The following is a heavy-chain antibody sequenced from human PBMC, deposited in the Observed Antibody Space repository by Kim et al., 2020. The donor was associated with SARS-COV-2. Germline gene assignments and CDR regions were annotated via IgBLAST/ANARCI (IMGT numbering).Heavy chain of an antibody. CDR1: GGSITNSY. V-gene: IGHV4-59*13. D-gene: IGHD2-21*02. Sequence: SETLSLTCTVSGGSITNSYWNWIRQSPGTGLELISYISYSGNTNYNPSLKIRVTISVYTSKNKFSLKLSSVTAADTSVYYCARGRVTPTYWGQGTLVTVSS. CDR2: ISYSGNT. J-gene: IGHJ4*02. CDR3: ARGRVTPTY.